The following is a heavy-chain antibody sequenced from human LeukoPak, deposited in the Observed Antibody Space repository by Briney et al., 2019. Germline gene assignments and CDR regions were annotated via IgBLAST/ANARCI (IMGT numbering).Heavy chain of an antibody. CDR1: GGSISSYY. Sequence: SETLSFTCTVSGGSISSYYWSWIRQPPGKGLEWIGYIYYSGSTNYNPSLKSRVTISVDTSKNQFSLKLSSVTAADTAVYYCASEANSGYYSGTWFDPWGQGTLVTVSS. CDR3: ASEANSGYYSGTWFDP. V-gene: IGHV4-59*01. J-gene: IGHJ5*02. CDR2: IYYSGST. D-gene: IGHD3-22*01.